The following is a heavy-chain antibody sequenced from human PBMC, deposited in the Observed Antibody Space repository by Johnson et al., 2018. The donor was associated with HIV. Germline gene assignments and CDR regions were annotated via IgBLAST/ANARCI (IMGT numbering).Heavy chain of an antibody. Sequence: VQLVESGGGLVQPGGSLRLSCAASRFTVSSNYMTLVRQAPGKGLEWVSVIHGGGSIYYEDSVKGRFTISRDTAKNTLYLQMNSLRAEDTAVYYCARATRSRSSGRQDAVDIWGQGTMVNVSS. CDR2: IHGGGSI. CDR3: ARATRSRSSGRQDAVDI. CDR1: RFTVSSNY. V-gene: IGHV3-66*01. J-gene: IGHJ3*02. D-gene: IGHD6-6*01.